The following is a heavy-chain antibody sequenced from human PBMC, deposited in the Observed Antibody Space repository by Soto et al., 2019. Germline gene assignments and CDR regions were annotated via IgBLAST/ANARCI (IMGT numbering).Heavy chain of an antibody. CDR1: GGTFSSYT. CDR3: ARETKDDYSFDY. D-gene: IGHD4-4*01. V-gene: IGHV1-69*04. Sequence: ASVKVSCKASGGTFSSYTISWVRQAPGQGLEWMGRIIPILGIANYAQKFQGRVTITADKSTSTAYMELSSLRSEDTAVYYCARETKDDYSFDYWGQGTLVTVSS. J-gene: IGHJ4*02. CDR2: IIPILGIA.